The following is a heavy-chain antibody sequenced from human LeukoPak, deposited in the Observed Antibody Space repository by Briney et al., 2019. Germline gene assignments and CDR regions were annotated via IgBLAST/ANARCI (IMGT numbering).Heavy chain of an antibody. Sequence: SETLSLTCTVSGGSISSYYWSWIRRPPGKGLEWIGYIYYSGSTNYNPSLKSRVTISVDTSKNQFSLKLSSVTAADTAVYYCARQGPNWFDPWGQGTLVTVSS. J-gene: IGHJ5*02. V-gene: IGHV4-59*08. CDR1: GGSISSYY. CDR2: IYYSGST. CDR3: ARQGPNWFDP.